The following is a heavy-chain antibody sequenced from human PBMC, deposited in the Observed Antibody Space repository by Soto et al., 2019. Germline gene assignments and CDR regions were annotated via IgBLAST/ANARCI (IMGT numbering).Heavy chain of an antibody. CDR1: GGSITNYY. CDR3: ARHGFGPLHGLVDV. D-gene: IGHD3-10*01. Sequence: QVQLQESGPGLVKPSETLSLTCTVSGGSITNYYCSWFRQPPGKGLEWIGYINYDGYSAYNLSLRRRVPLSMDASKTQFSLMLKSVTATDTSVYYCARHGFGPLHGLVDVWGPGTTVIVSS. CDR2: INYDGYS. J-gene: IGHJ6*02. V-gene: IGHV4-59*08.